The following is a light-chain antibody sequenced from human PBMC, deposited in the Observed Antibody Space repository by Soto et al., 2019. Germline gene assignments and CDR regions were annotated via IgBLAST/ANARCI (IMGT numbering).Light chain of an antibody. CDR3: SSYTGGNPSYV. J-gene: IGLJ1*01. CDR1: SSDVGGYDY. Sequence: QSVLTQPPSASGSPGQSVTISCTGTSSDVGGYDYVSWYQQHPGKAPKLMIYEVTIRPSGVSDRFSGSKSGNTASLTVSGLQAEYEADYYCSSYTGGNPSYVFGTGTNLTVL. V-gene: IGLV2-8*01. CDR2: EVT.